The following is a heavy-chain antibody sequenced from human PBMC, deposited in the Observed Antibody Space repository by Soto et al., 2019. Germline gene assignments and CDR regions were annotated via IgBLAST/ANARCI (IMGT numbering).Heavy chain of an antibody. D-gene: IGHD6-6*01. CDR2: INPNSGGT. Sequence: GASVKVSCKASGYTFTRHYIHWGGQAPGQGLEWMGWINPNSGGTNYAQKFQGWVTMTRDTSISTAYMELSRLRSDDTAVYYCASYSSSSDPYYGMDVWGQGTTVTVSS. J-gene: IGHJ6*02. CDR1: GYTFTRHY. V-gene: IGHV1-2*04. CDR3: ASYSSSSDPYYGMDV.